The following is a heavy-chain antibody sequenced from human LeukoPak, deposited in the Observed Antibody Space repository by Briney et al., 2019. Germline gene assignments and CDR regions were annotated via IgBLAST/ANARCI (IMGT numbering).Heavy chain of an antibody. CDR3: ARVGVVPAAMAFDY. D-gene: IGHD2-2*01. V-gene: IGHV3-21*01. CDR1: GFTFSNYN. CDR2: ISSSSSYI. Sequence: GGSLRLSCAASGFTFSNYNMNWVRQAPGKGLEWVSSISSSSSYIYYADSVKGRFTISRDNAKNSLYLQMNSPRAEDTAVYYCARVGVVPAAMAFDYWGQGTLVTVSS. J-gene: IGHJ4*02.